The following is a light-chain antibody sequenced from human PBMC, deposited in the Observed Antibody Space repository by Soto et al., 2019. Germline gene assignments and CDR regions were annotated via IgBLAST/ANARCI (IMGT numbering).Light chain of an antibody. J-gene: IGKJ1*01. Sequence: QRNIYLSTLSVSVGDGVTITCRASQTISSWLAWYQQKPGKAPKLLIYKAPTLKSGVPSRFSGSGSGTEFTLTISSLQPDDFATYYCQLAQRYSRTFGQGTKVDI. CDR1: QTISSW. CDR3: QLAQRYSRT. CDR2: KAP. V-gene: IGKV1-5*03.